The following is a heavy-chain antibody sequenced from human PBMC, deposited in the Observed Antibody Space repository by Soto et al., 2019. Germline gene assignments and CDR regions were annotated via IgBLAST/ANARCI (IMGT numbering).Heavy chain of an antibody. D-gene: IGHD3-3*01. CDR3: ARHFSPPFSYDSMAV. Sequence: EVQLVESGGGLVQPGGSLRLSCAASGFTFSSYWMSWVRQAPGKGLEWVANIKQDGSEKYYVDSVKGRFTISRDNAKNSLYLQMNSLRAEEPAVYYCARHFSPPFSYDSMAVWGQVTTVTVS. V-gene: IGHV3-7*05. CDR2: IKQDGSEK. J-gene: IGHJ6*02. CDR1: GFTFSSYW.